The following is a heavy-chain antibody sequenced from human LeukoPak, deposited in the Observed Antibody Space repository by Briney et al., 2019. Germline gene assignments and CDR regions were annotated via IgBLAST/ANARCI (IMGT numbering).Heavy chain of an antibody. CDR3: ARGGALDI. Sequence: PGGALSLSCAASGFPISDSYMSGVRPAPGEGLGGVWLNSNGGNTYYEDSVQGRFTISRDISQNMLYLQMNSLRAEDTAVYYCARGGALDIWGQGTMVIVS. D-gene: IGHD4/OR15-4a*01. CDR2: NSNGGNT. CDR1: GFPISDSY. V-gene: IGHV3-53*01. J-gene: IGHJ3*02.